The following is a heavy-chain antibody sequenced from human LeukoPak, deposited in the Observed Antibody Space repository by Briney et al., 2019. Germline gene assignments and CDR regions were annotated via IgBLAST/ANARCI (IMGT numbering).Heavy chain of an antibody. J-gene: IGHJ3*02. CDR2: ISANNGNT. CDR3: ASTTQAPSDDAFDI. V-gene: IGHV1-18*01. CDR1: GYTFTSYG. Sequence: ASVKVSFKASGYTFTSYGISWVRQAPGQGLERMGWISANNGNTTYAQKLQGRVTMTTDTSTSTAYMELRSLRSDDTAVYYCASTTQAPSDDAFDIWGQGTMVTVSS. D-gene: IGHD2-15*01.